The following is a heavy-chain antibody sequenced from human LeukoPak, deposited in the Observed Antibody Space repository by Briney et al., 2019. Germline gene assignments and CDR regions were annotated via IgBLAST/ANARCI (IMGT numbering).Heavy chain of an antibody. D-gene: IGHD3-3*01. J-gene: IGHJ4*02. V-gene: IGHV1-2*02. CDR1: GYTFTGYY. CDR2: INPNSGGT. Sequence: ASVKVSCKASGYTFTGYYMHWVRQAPGQGLEWMGWINPNSGGTNYAQKFQGRVTITRNTSISTAYMELSSLRSEDTAVYYCARRSGYYRLDYWGQGTLVTVSS. CDR3: ARRSGYYRLDY.